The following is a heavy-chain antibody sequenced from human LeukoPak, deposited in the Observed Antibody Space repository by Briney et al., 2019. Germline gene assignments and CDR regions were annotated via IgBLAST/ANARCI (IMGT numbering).Heavy chain of an antibody. V-gene: IGHV1-24*01. CDR2: FDPENGET. CDR3: ARGCGGDCPNAEYFQH. D-gene: IGHD2-21*02. Sequence: ASVKVSCKVSGYTLTESSMHWVRQAPGKGLEWMGGFDPENGETIYAQKFQGRVTMAEDTSTDTAYMELSSLRSEDTAVYYCARGCGGDCPNAEYFQHWGQGTLVTVSS. J-gene: IGHJ1*01. CDR1: GYTLTESS.